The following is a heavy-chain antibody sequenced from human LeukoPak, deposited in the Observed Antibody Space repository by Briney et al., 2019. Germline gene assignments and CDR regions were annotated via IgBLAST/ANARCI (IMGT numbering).Heavy chain of an antibody. J-gene: IGHJ4*02. D-gene: IGHD3-10*01. CDR3: ARGYYGSGSYYSWAPPGLDY. V-gene: IGHV1-69*13. CDR1: GGTFSSYA. CDR2: IIPIFGTA. Sequence: ASVKVSCKASGGTFSSYAISWVRQAPGQGLEWMGGIIPIFGTANYAQKFQGRVTITADESTSTAYMELSSLRSEDTAVYYCARGYYGSGSYYSWAPPGLDYWGQGTLVTVSS.